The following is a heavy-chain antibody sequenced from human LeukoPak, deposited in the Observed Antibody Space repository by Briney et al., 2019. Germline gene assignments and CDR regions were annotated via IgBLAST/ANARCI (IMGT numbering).Heavy chain of an antibody. J-gene: IGHJ6*03. CDR2: IIPIFGTA. CDR1: GGTFSSYA. CDR3: ARSERFLEWSPLYYYYMDV. D-gene: IGHD3-3*01. Sequence: ASVKVSCKASGGTFSSYAISWVRQAPGQGLEWMGGIIPIFGTANYAQKFQGRVTITADESTSTAYMELSSLRSEDTAVYYCARSERFLEWSPLYYYYMDVWGKGTTVTVSS. V-gene: IGHV1-69*13.